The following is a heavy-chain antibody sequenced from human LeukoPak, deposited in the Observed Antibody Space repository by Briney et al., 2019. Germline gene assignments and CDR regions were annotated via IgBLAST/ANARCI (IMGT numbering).Heavy chain of an antibody. D-gene: IGHD1-26*01. CDR1: GFSFSRYY. J-gene: IGHJ4*02. Sequence: GGSLRLSCAASGFSFSRYYMSWVRQTPGKALEWISYIPTSGISVQYADSVRGRFTASRDDAKNSRHLQMDSLRVEDTAVYYCTRAVGLGPGAHFDQWGQGALVIVSS. V-gene: IGHV3-11*01. CDR3: TRAVGLGPGAHFDQ. CDR2: IPTSGISV.